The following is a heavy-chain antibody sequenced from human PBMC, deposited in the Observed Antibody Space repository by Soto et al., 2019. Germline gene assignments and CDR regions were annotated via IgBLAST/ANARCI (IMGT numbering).Heavy chain of an antibody. D-gene: IGHD6-6*01. CDR1: GFSLSNDRLG. J-gene: IGHJ4*02. CDR3: VRTSISNPYDS. CDR2: IFSNDEK. Sequence: QVTLKESGPVLVKPTETLTLTCTVSGFSLSNDRLGVGWIRQPPGKALEWLAHIFSNDEKSYSTSLKSRLTISKDTSKSQVVLNMTNMDPVDTATYYCVRTSISNPYDSWGQGTRVTVSS. V-gene: IGHV2-26*01.